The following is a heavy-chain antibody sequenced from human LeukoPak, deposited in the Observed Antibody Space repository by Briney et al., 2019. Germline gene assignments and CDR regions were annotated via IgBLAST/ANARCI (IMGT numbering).Heavy chain of an antibody. CDR2: ISSSSSYI. CDR1: GFTFSSYS. V-gene: IGHV3-21*01. J-gene: IGHJ6*03. D-gene: IGHD3-16*01. CDR3: ARGGGYYYMDV. Sequence: GGSLRLSCAASGFTFSSYSMNWVRQAPGKGPEWVSSISSSSSYIYYADSVKGRFTISRDNAKNSLYLQMNSLRAEDTAVYYCARGGGYYYMDVWGKGTTVTVSS.